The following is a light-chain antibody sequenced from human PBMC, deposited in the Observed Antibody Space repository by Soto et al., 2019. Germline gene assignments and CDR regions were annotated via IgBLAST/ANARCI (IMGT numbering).Light chain of an antibody. CDR1: QSIRSNY. CDR2: GAS. CDR3: QQYGGSPRT. Sequence: PGARATLYCRTSQSIRSNYLAWYQQKAGQPPRLLIYGASSRAGGIPDRFSGSGSGTDFTLTISRLEPEDFAVYYCQQYGGSPRTFGQGTKLEIK. V-gene: IGKV3-20*01. J-gene: IGKJ2*01.